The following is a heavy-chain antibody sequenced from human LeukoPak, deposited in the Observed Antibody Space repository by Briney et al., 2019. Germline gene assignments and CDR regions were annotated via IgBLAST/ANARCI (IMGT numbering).Heavy chain of an antibody. CDR3: ARAAFYYDSSGHSPDFDH. V-gene: IGHV1-2*02. CDR2: INPNTGAT. J-gene: IGHJ4*02. CDR1: GYTFTDYY. Sequence: GASVKVSCKASGYTFTDYYLHWVRQAPGQGLGWMGWINPNTGATDYAQNFQGRVAMTRDTSISTAYMDLSRLRSDDTAVYYCARAAFYYDSSGHSPDFDHWGQGTLVTVSS. D-gene: IGHD3-22*01.